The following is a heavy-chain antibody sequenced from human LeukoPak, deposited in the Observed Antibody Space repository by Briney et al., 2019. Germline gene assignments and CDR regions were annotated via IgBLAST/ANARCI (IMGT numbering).Heavy chain of an antibody. CDR1: GGSISSYY. CDR3: ARARGYYDSSGYYLYYFDY. J-gene: IGHJ4*02. V-gene: IGHV4-59*01. Sequence: HSETLSLTCTVSGGSISSYYWSWVRQPPGKGLEWIGYIYYSGSTNYNPSLKSRVTISVDTSKNQFSLKLSSVTAADTAVYYCARARGYYDSSGYYLYYFDYWGQGTLVTVSS. D-gene: IGHD3-22*01. CDR2: IYYSGST.